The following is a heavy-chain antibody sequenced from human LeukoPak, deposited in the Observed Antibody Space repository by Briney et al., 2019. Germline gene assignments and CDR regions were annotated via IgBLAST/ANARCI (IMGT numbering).Heavy chain of an antibody. J-gene: IGHJ4*02. CDR1: GGTFSSYA. D-gene: IGHD6-13*01. CDR3: ARGGSSSLGSFDY. V-gene: IGHV1-69*13. CDR2: IIPIFGTA. Sequence: EASVKVSCKASGGTFSSYAISWVRQAPGQGLEWMGGIIPIFGTANYAQKFQGRVTITADESTSTAYMELSSLRSEGTAVYYCARGGSSSLGSFDYWGQGTLVTVSP.